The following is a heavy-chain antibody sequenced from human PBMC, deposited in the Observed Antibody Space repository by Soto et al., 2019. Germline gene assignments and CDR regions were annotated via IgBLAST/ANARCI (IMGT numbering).Heavy chain of an antibody. CDR3: AKGAGDRLSLGMDV. CDR2: ISYDGSNT. D-gene: IGHD1-26*01. V-gene: IGHV3-30*18. Sequence: GGSLRLSCAASGFSISDYGMEWVRQAPGKGLEWVALISYDGSNTYYADSVKGRFTISRDNSKDTLFLQMTGLRREDTAVYYCAKGAGDRLSLGMDVWGQGTTVTVSS. J-gene: IGHJ6*02. CDR1: GFSISDYG.